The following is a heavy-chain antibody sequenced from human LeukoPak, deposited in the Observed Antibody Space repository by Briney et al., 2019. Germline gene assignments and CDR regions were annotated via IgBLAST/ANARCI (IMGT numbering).Heavy chain of an antibody. CDR2: ISYDGSDK. CDR3: AKDHTSSWYYFDY. D-gene: IGHD6-13*01. CDR1: GFTFSTYG. Sequence: GGSLRLSCAASGFTFSTYGMHWVRQAPGKGLEWVAVISYDGSDKYYADSVKGRFTVSRDNSKNTLYLQMNSLRAEDTAVYYCAKDHTSSWYYFDYWGQGTLVTVSS. V-gene: IGHV3-30*18. J-gene: IGHJ4*02.